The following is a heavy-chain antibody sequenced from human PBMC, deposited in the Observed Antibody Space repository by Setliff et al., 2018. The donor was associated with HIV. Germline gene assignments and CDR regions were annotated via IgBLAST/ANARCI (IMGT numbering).Heavy chain of an antibody. CDR1: GYTFTAYY. J-gene: IGHJ6*03. V-gene: IGHV1-2*06. CDR2: INPNNGDT. D-gene: IGHD5-12*01. Sequence: ASVKVSCKASGYTFTAYYLHWVRQAPGQGLEWMGRINPNNGDTNYAQKFQGRVTMTRDTSISTAYMELSRLRPDDTAVYYCAREFGAGIRQIVAGEFYYMDVWGKGTTVTVSS. CDR3: AREFGAGIRQIVAGEFYYMDV.